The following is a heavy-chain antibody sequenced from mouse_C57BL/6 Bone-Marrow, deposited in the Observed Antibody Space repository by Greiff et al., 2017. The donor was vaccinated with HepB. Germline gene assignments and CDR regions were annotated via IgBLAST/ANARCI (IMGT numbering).Heavy chain of an antibody. CDR3: ARGGRRDDQYVDV. V-gene: IGHV3-6*01. D-gene: IGHD2-12*01. J-gene: IGHJ1*03. CDR1: GYSITSGYY. Sequence: VPLQQSGPGLVKPSQSLSLTCSVSGYSITSGYYWYWIRQFPGNNLEWIGFISYDGSNNYNPSFKNRISSTLAPSKNQFFLKLNAVTTEDTATYYCARGGRRDDQYVDVWGTGTTVTGSS. CDR2: ISYDGSN.